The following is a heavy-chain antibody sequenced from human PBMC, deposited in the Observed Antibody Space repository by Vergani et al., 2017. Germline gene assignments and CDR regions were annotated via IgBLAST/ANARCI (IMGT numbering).Heavy chain of an antibody. Sequence: VQSGDEVKKPGASVKVSCKTYGYTFSNYYMHWVRQAPGQGLEWMGIINPSGGHTNYAQKFQGRVTMTRDTSTSTVYMELSSLRSEDTAIYYCARGDYGILTGYRYWGQGTLVTVSA. CDR1: GYTFSNYY. J-gene: IGHJ4*02. CDR3: ARGDYGILTGYRY. CDR2: INPSGGHT. D-gene: IGHD3-9*01. V-gene: IGHV1-46*03.